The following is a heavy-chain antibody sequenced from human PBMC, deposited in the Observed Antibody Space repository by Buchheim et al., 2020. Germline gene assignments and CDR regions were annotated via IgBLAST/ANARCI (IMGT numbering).Heavy chain of an antibody. CDR1: GVSLSSYA. CDR3: ARVVGYRYGTFDY. J-gene: IGHJ4*02. V-gene: IGHV3-23*01. D-gene: IGHD5-18*01. Sequence: EVQLLESGGGLVQPGGSLRLSCAASGVSLSSYAISWVRQAPGKGLEWVSVISGTGDSTYYADSVKGRFTISRDNSKNTVYVQMNSLRAEDTAVYYCARVVGYRYGTFDYWGQGTL. CDR2: ISGTGDST.